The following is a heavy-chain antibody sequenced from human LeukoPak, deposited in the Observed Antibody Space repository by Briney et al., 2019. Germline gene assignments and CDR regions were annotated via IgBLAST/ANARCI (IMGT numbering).Heavy chain of an antibody. V-gene: IGHV3-21*01. CDR3: ATDYSNDY. Sequence: PGGSLRLSCAAPGFTFSDYSMNWVRQAPGKGLEWVSSISSSSSYIYYADSVKGRFAISRDNAKNSLYLQMNSLRVEDTAVYYCATDYSNDYWGQGTLVTVSS. CDR1: GFTFSDYS. D-gene: IGHD1-26*01. CDR2: ISSSSSYI. J-gene: IGHJ4*02.